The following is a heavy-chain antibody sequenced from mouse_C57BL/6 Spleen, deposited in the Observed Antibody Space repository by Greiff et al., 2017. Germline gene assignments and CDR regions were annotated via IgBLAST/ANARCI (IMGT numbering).Heavy chain of an antibody. Sequence: EVKVEESGAELVRPGASVKLSCTASGFNIKDDYMHWVKQRPEQGLEWIGWIDPENGDTEYASKFQGKATITADTSSNTAYLQLSSLTSEDTAVYYCTTGSSYVLYWYFDVWGTGTTVTVSS. D-gene: IGHD1-1*01. CDR2: IDPENGDT. J-gene: IGHJ1*03. CDR3: TTGSSYVLYWYFDV. V-gene: IGHV14-4*01. CDR1: GFNIKDDY.